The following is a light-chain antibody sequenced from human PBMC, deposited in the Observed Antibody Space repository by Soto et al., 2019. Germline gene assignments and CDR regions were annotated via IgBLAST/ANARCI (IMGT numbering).Light chain of an antibody. V-gene: IGKV3-20*01. CDR2: GAS. J-gene: IGKJ5*01. CDR1: QSFSSSY. Sequence: EIVLKHAPGXXSXXXXXXXXVSXTASQSFSSSYLAWYQQKPGQAPRLLIYGASSRATGIPDRFNGNGSGTDFTLTISGLEPEDSAVYYCQQYGTSPITFGQGTRLEI. CDR3: QQYGTSPIT.